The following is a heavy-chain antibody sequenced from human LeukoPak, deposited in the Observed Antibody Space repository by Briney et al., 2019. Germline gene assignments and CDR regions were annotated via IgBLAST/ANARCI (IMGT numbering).Heavy chain of an antibody. V-gene: IGHV3-21*04. Sequence: GGSLRLSCAASGFTFSSYSMNWVRQAPGKGLEWVSSISSSSSYIYYADTVKGRFTISRDNAKNSLYVQMNSLRAEDMALYYCAKASVAGRYYFDYWGQGTLVTVSS. J-gene: IGHJ4*02. CDR3: AKASVAGRYYFDY. CDR1: GFTFSSYS. D-gene: IGHD6-19*01. CDR2: ISSSSSYI.